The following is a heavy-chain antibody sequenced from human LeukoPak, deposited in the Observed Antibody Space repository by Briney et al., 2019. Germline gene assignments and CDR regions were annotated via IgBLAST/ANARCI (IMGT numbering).Heavy chain of an antibody. D-gene: IGHD6-25*01. J-gene: IGHJ4*02. CDR1: GFTFSSYA. CDR3: AKMQLIAAGGFDY. Sequence: GGTLSLTCAASGFTFSSYAMSWFRQPPGKGLEGVSAISGSGGSTYYADSVKGRFTISRDNSKNTLYLQMNSLRAEDTAVYYCAKMQLIAAGGFDYWGQGTLVTVSS. CDR2: ISGSGGST. V-gene: IGHV3-23*01.